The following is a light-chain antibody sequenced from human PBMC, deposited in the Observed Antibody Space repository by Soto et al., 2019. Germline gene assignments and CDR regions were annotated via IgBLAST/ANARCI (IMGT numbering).Light chain of an antibody. CDR1: QSISSW. CDR3: QQYNSYET. V-gene: IGKV1-5*03. J-gene: IGKJ1*01. CDR2: KAS. Sequence: DIQMTQSPSTLSASVGDRVTITCRASQSISSWLAWYQQTPGKAPKLLIYKASSLESGVPSRFSGSGSGTEFTLTISSLPPDDFATYYCQQYNSYETFGQGTKVDIK.